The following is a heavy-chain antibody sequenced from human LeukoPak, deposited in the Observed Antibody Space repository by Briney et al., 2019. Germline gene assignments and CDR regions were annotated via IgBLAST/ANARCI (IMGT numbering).Heavy chain of an antibody. D-gene: IGHD2-21*01. CDR2: IYPSGTT. J-gene: IGHJ4*02. Sequence: PSETLSLTCTASSGSINSGSSFWSWVRQPPGKGLEWIGYIYPSGTTYYEPSLKSRVTISVDTSNNQFSLSLDSVTAADTAVYFCSKDSHDWGQGTLVIVSS. V-gene: IGHV4-30-4*08. CDR1: SGSINSGSSF. CDR3: SKDSHD.